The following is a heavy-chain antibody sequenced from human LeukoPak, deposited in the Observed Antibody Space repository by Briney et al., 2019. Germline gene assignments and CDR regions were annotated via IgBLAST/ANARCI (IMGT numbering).Heavy chain of an antibody. CDR2: ITSSGSTI. CDR1: GFTFSDYY. D-gene: IGHD3-22*01. Sequence: GGSLRLSCAASGFTFSDYYMSWIRQAPGKGLQWLSYITSSGSTIYYADSVKGRFTISRDNARNSLYLQMNSLRAEDTAVYYCATSSGYYANYFDFWGQGTLVTVSS. V-gene: IGHV3-11*04. J-gene: IGHJ4*02. CDR3: ATSSGYYANYFDF.